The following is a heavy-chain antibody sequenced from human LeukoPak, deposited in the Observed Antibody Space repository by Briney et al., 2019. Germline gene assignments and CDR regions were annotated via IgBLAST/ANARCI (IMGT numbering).Heavy chain of an antibody. V-gene: IGHV3-66*01. J-gene: IGHJ1*01. Sequence: YPGGSLRLSCAGSGFTVRSNYMSWVRQAPGKGLEGVSVMYSGGSADYADSVKGRFTISRDNSKNTLFLQMNSLRSEPTAVYYCVRDRHCAGDCPPGNFQHWGQGALVMVSS. CDR2: MYSGGSA. CDR1: GFTVRSNY. D-gene: IGHD2-21*02. CDR3: VRDRHCAGDCPPGNFQH.